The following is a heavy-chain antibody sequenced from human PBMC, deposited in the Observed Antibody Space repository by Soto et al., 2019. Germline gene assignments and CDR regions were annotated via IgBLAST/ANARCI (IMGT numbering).Heavy chain of an antibody. V-gene: IGHV3-30*18. Sequence: GGSLRLSPAASGFTFSNYGMHWVRQAPGKGLEWVAVISSDGSNRYYGDSVKGRFTISRDDSKNTLYLQMNSLRGEDTALYYCAKPYFDFWSGSHYYQYGMDVWGQGTTVTVSS. CDR2: ISSDGSNR. CDR1: GFTFSNYG. CDR3: AKPYFDFWSGSHYYQYGMDV. D-gene: IGHD3-3*01. J-gene: IGHJ6*02.